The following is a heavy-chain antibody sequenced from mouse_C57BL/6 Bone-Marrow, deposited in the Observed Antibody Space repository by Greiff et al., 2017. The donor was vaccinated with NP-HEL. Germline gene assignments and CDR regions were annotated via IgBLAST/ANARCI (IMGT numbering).Heavy chain of an antibody. CDR2: ISNGGGST. J-gene: IGHJ4*01. D-gene: IGHD1-1*01. CDR3: ARQTPLLNYAMDY. V-gene: IGHV5-12*01. CDR1: GFTFSDYY. Sequence: DVMLVESGGGLVQPGGSLKLSCAASGFTFSDYYMYWVRQTPEKRLEWVAYISNGGGSTYYPDTVKGRFTISRDNAKNTLYLQMSRLKSEDTAMYYCARQTPLLNYAMDYWGQGTSVTVSS.